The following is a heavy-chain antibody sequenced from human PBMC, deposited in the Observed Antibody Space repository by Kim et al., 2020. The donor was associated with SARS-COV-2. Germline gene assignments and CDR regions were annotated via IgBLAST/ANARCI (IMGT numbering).Heavy chain of an antibody. CDR2: IWYDGSNK. J-gene: IGHJ4*02. Sequence: GGSLRLSCAASGFAFRSYAIHWVRQAPGKGLEWVAVIWYDGSNKYYANSVKGRFTISRDNSKNTLYLQMNSLRAEDTAVYYCAKGAVDSTGWYYFDYWGQGTLVTVSS. CDR3: AKGAVDSTGWYYFDY. CDR1: GFAFRSYA. V-gene: IGHV3-33*06. D-gene: IGHD6-19*01.